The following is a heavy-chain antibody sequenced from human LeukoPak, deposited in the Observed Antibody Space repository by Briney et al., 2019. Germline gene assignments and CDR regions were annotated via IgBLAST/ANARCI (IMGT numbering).Heavy chain of an antibody. D-gene: IGHD3-10*01. CDR1: GGSISSGDYY. CDR2: IYYSGST. Sequence: SETLSLTCTVSGGSISSGDYYWSWIRQPPGKGLEWIGYIYYSGSTYYNPSLKSRVTISVDTSKNQFSLKLSSVTAADTAVYCCARVVWYYYGSGNWFDPWGQGTLVTVSS. CDR3: ARVVWYYYGSGNWFDP. J-gene: IGHJ5*02. V-gene: IGHV4-30-4*08.